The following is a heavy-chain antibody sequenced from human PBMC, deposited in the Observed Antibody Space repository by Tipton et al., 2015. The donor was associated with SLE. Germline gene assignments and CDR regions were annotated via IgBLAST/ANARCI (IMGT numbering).Heavy chain of an antibody. V-gene: IGHV4-39*07. CDR3: ARQGTTRSPFDY. CDR2: IYYSGGT. D-gene: IGHD1-14*01. J-gene: IGHJ4*02. Sequence: TLSLTCSVSGGSISSSGYYWGWIRQPPGKGLEWIGAIYYSGGTSYNPSLKSRVTISVDTSKNQFSRKLNSVTAGDTAVYYCARQGTTRSPFDYWGQGTLVTVSS. CDR1: GGSISSSGYY.